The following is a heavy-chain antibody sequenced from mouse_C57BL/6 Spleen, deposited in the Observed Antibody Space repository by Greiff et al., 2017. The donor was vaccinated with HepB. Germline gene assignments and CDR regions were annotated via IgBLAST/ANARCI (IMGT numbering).Heavy chain of an antibody. J-gene: IGHJ3*01. CDR2: IYPGGGYT. CDR3: ARGGYYDYDEGWFAY. Sequence: VQLQQSGAELVRPGTSVKMSCKASGYTFTNYWIGWAKQRPGHGLEWIGDIYPGGGYTNYNEKFKGKATLTADKSSSTAYRQFSSLTSEDSAIYYCARGGYYDYDEGWFAYWGQGTLVTVSA. V-gene: IGHV1-63*01. D-gene: IGHD2-4*01. CDR1: GYTFTNYW.